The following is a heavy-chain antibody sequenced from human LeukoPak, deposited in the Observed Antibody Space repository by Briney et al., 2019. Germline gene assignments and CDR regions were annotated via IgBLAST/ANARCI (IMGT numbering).Heavy chain of an antibody. Sequence: PSETLSLTCAVYGGSFSGYYWSWIRQPPGKGLEWIGEINHSGSTNYNPSLKSRVTISVDTSKNQFSLKLSSVTAADTAVYYCARPGASYCSSTSCSGVFDYWGQGTLVTVSS. V-gene: IGHV4-34*01. CDR1: GGSFSGYY. D-gene: IGHD2-2*01. CDR2: INHSGST. CDR3: ARPGASYCSSTSCSGVFDY. J-gene: IGHJ4*02.